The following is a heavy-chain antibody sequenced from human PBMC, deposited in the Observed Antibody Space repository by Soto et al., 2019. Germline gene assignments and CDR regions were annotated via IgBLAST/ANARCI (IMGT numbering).Heavy chain of an antibody. J-gene: IGHJ2*01. D-gene: IGHD6-25*01. CDR1: GGSISSGGYY. Sequence: QVQLQESGPGLVKPSQTLSLTCTVSGGSISSGGYYCSWIRQHPGKGLEWIGYIYYSGSTYYNPSLKSRVTLSVDTSKNRFSLELSSVTGGDTAVYYCAISGGPGARYFGLWGRGTLVTVSS. V-gene: IGHV4-31*03. CDR2: IYYSGST. CDR3: AISGGPGARYFGL.